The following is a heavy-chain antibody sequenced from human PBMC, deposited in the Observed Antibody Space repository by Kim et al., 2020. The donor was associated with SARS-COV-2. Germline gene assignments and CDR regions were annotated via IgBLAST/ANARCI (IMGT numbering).Heavy chain of an antibody. J-gene: IGHJ4*02. D-gene: IGHD3-22*01. V-gene: IGHV4-34*01. CDR3: ARERGYYDSSGYYLFDY. Sequence: LKSRVTISVDTSKNQFSLKLSSVTAADTAVYYCARERGYYDSSGYYLFDYWGQGTLVTVSS.